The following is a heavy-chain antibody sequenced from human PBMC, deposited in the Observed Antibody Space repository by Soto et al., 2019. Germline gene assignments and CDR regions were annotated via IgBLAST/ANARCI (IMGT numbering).Heavy chain of an antibody. Sequence: PGESLKNSWKGSGYSFTSYWINWVRQMPGKGLEWMGTIDPNDSYTRYRPSFQGHVTISVDKSISTAYLQWSSLKASDTAMYYCSRQFAGYSSGWPFDSWGQGILVTVSS. D-gene: IGHD6-19*01. V-gene: IGHV5-10-1*01. J-gene: IGHJ4*02. CDR3: SRQFAGYSSGWPFDS. CDR2: IDPNDSYT. CDR1: GYSFTSYW.